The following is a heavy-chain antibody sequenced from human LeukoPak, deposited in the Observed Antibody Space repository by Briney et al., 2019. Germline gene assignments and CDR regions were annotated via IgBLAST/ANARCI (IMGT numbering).Heavy chain of an antibody. CDR1: GYTFTSYG. CDR2: ISAYNGNT. D-gene: IGHD3-10*01. J-gene: IGHJ4*02. V-gene: IGHV1-18*01. Sequence: ASVKVSCKASGYTFTSYGISWVRQAPGQGLEWMGWISAYNGNTNYAQKLQGRVTMTTDTSTSTAYMELRSLRSDDTAVYYCARAHYGLLWFGESNFDYWGQGTLVTVSS. CDR3: ARAHYGLLWFGESNFDY.